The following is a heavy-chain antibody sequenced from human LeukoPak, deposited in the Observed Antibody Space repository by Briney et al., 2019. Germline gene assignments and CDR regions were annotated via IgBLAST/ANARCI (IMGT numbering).Heavy chain of an antibody. CDR1: GGSISSSTNW. CDR2: IYHSGGT. Sequence: SGTLSLPCAVSGGSISSSTNWWSWVRQPPGKGLEWIGEIYHSGGTNYNPALKSRITITVDKSHNQFSLKENSLTAADTAVYYCATNGYYCMGVWGKGTTVTVSS. CDR3: ATNGYYCMGV. V-gene: IGHV4-4*02. J-gene: IGHJ6*03. D-gene: IGHD2-8*01.